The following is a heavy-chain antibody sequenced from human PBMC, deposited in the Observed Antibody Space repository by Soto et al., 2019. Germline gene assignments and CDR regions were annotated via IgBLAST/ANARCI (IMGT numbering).Heavy chain of an antibody. Sequence: GGSLRLSCAASGFTFSSYSMNWVRQAPGKGLEWVSSISSSSSTIYYADSVKGRFTISRDNAKNSLYLQMNSLRAEDTAVYYCARDGNTMVRGVITSPDYYYYYGMDVWGQGTTVTVSS. V-gene: IGHV3-48*01. CDR1: GFTFSSYS. J-gene: IGHJ6*02. CDR2: ISSSSSTI. CDR3: ARDGNTMVRGVITSPDYYYYYGMDV. D-gene: IGHD3-10*01.